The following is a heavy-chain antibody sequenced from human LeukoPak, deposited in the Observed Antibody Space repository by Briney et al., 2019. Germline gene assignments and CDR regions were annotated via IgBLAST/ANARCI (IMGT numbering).Heavy chain of an antibody. D-gene: IGHD3-10*01. J-gene: IGHJ4*02. Sequence: PSETLSLTCTVSGGSISNYYWTWIRQPAGKGLEWIGLMYSSGSTNYNPSLKSRVTMSVDTSKNQFSLRLNSVTAVDTAVYYCATGSYPFEYWGQGTLVTVSS. CDR3: ATGSYPFEY. V-gene: IGHV4-4*07. CDR1: GGSISNYY. CDR2: MYSSGST.